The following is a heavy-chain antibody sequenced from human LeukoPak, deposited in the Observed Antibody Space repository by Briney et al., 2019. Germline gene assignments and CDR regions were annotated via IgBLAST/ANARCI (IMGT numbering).Heavy chain of an antibody. CDR2: INHSGST. CDR3: ARDRYSYGYPFDY. J-gene: IGHJ4*02. D-gene: IGHD5-18*01. V-gene: IGHV4-34*01. CDR1: GGSFSGYY. Sequence: SETLSLTCAVYGGSFSGYYWSWIRQPPGRGLEWIGEINHSGSTNYNPSLKSRVTISVDTSKNQFSLKLSSVTAADTAVYYCARDRYSYGYPFDYWGQGTLVTVSS.